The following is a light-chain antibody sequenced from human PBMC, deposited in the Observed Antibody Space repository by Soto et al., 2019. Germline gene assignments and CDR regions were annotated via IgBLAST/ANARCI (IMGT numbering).Light chain of an antibody. J-gene: IGKJ1*01. CDR1: QSISSW. CDR3: QQYNSYLT. CDR2: KAS. V-gene: IGKV1-5*03. Sequence: DIQMTQSPSTLSASVGDRVTITCRACQSISSWLAWYQQKPGKAPKLLIYKASSLESGVPSRFSGSGSGTEFTLTISSLQPDDFATYYCQQYNSYLTFGQGTKVEIK.